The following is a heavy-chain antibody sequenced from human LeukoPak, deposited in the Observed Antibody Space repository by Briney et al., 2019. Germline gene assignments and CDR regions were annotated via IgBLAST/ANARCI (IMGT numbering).Heavy chain of an antibody. CDR1: GDSVSRYY. J-gene: IGHJ4*02. D-gene: IGHD5-18*01. CDR3: ARVNTAIFDY. CDR2: IYYSGST. Sequence: SETLSLTCTVSGDSVSRYYWSWIRQPPGKGLEWIGYIYYSGSTNYNPSLKSRVTISVDTFKNQFSLKLSSVTAADTAVYYCARVNTAIFDYWGQGTLVTVSS. V-gene: IGHV4-59*02.